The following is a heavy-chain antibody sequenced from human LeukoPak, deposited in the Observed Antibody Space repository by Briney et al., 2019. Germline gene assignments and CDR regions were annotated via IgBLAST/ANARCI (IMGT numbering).Heavy chain of an antibody. CDR2: IYYSGST. CDR3: ARASRPFDY. CDR1: GGSISSYY. V-gene: IGHV4-59*07. D-gene: IGHD6-6*01. Sequence: SSDTLSLTCTVSGGSISSYYWSWIRQPPGKGLEWIGYIYYSGSTDYNPSLKSRVTISVDTSKKQFSLKLTSVTAADTAVYYCARASRPFDYWGQGTLVTVSS. J-gene: IGHJ4*02.